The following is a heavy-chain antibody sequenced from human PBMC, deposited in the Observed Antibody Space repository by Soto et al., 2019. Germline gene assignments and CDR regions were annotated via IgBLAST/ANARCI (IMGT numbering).Heavy chain of an antibody. CDR1: GFTFSSYW. CDR2: IKQDGSEK. D-gene: IGHD3-10*01. J-gene: IGHJ6*03. Sequence: GGSLRLSCAASGFTFSSYWMSWVRQAPGKGLEWVANIKQDGSEKYYVDSVKGRFTISRDNAKNSLYLQMNSLRAEDTAVYYCARVLHYGSGSARYYYYYMDVWGKGTTVTVPS. V-gene: IGHV3-7*01. CDR3: ARVLHYGSGSARYYYYYMDV.